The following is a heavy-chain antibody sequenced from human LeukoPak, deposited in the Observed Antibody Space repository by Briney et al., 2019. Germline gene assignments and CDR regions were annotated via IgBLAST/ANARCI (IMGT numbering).Heavy chain of an antibody. Sequence: SETLSLTCAVYGGSFSGYYWSWIRQPPGKGLEWIGEINHSGSTDYNPSLKSRVTISVDTSKNQFSLKLSSVTAADTAVYYCARQSFMVRGVIILARYFQHWGQGTLVTVSS. J-gene: IGHJ1*01. CDR2: INHSGST. CDR1: GGSFSGYY. CDR3: ARQSFMVRGVIILARYFQH. D-gene: IGHD3-10*01. V-gene: IGHV4-34*01.